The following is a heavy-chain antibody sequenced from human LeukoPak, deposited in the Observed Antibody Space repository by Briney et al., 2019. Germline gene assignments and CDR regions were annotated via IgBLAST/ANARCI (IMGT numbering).Heavy chain of an antibody. CDR3: ARPRGQQLVPFDY. V-gene: IGHV4-59*08. J-gene: IGHJ4*02. CDR1: GGSISSYY. Sequence: PSETLSLTCTVSGGSISSYYWSWIRQPPGKGLEWIGYIYYSGSTNYNPSLKSRVTISVDTSKNQFSLKLSSVTAADTAVYYCARPRGQQLVPFDYWGQGTLVTVSS. D-gene: IGHD6-13*01. CDR2: IYYSGST.